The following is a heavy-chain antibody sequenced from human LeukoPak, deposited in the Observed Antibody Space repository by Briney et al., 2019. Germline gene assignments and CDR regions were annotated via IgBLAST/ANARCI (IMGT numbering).Heavy chain of an antibody. J-gene: IGHJ4*02. D-gene: IGHD5-18*01. CDR3: ARGYSYVDY. CDR2: ISYDGSNE. CDR1: GFTFSSYA. V-gene: IGHV3-30*04. Sequence: PGGSLRLSCAASGFTFSSYAMHWVRQAPGKGLEWVAVISYDGSNEYYADSVKGRFTISRDNSKNTLYLQMNSLRAEDTAVYYCARGYSYVDYWGQGTLVTVSS.